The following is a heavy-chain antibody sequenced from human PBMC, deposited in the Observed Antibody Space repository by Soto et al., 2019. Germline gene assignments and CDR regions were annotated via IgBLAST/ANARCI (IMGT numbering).Heavy chain of an antibody. CDR3: AKDRRYDSSGYPSAFDY. CDR2: ISNDGGNK. CDR1: GFTFSNYG. J-gene: IGHJ4*02. Sequence: PGGSLRLSCAASGFTFSNYGMHWVRQAPGKGLEWVAVISNDGGNKYYAGSVKGRFTISRDNSKNTLYLQMNSLRAEDTAVYYCAKDRRYDSSGYPSAFDYWGQGTLVPVSS. V-gene: IGHV3-30*18. D-gene: IGHD3-22*01.